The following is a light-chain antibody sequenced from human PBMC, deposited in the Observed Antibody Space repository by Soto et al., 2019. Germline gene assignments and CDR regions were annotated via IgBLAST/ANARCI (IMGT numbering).Light chain of an antibody. V-gene: IGKV3-11*01. J-gene: IGKJ5*01. CDR2: DAS. CDR3: QQRSNGPSIT. Sequence: EIVLTQSPATLSLSPGERATLSCRASQSVSSYLAWYQQKPGQAPRLLIYDASDRATGIPVRFSGSGSGTDVTLTISSLEPEDFAVYYCQQRSNGPSITFGQGTRLEIK. CDR1: QSVSSY.